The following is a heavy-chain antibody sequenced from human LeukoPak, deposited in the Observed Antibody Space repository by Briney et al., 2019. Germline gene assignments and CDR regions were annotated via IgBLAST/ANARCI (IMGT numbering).Heavy chain of an antibody. V-gene: IGHV4-59*08. CDR2: IYYTGST. Sequence: SETLSLTCTVSGGSISSSYWSWIRQPPGNGLEWIGYIYYTGSTNYNPSLRSRVTISVDTSKNQFSLKLSSVTAADTAVYYCARFKAGFFYYMDVWGKGTTVTVSS. CDR1: GGSISSSY. J-gene: IGHJ6*03. CDR3: ARFKAGFFYYMDV. D-gene: IGHD3-10*01.